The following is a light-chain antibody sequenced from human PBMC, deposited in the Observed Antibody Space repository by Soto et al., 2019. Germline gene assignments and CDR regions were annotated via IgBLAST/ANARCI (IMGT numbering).Light chain of an antibody. CDR2: AAS. CDR3: LQDYGESWT. CDR1: RDVGSD. V-gene: IGKV1-6*02. J-gene: IGKJ1*01. Sequence: TQMTQAPLSLSASFGDKTIITCRASRDVGSDVSWYQQKPGQAPKLVIYAASNLYTGVPSRFSGRRSGTEFTLTISSLQPEDFASYYCLQDYGESWTFGQGTKVDIK.